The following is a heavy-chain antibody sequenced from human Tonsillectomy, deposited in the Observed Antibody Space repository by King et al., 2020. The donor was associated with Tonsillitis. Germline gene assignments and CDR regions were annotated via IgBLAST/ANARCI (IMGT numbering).Heavy chain of an antibody. CDR2: ISSSSTYI. CDR1: GFTFSSYN. Sequence: VQLVESGGGLVKPGGSLRLSCAASGFTFSSYNMNWVRQAPGKGLEGVSSISSSSTYIYYADSVRGRFTISRDSAKNSLYLQMNSLRAEDTAVYYCASDSFDYFYGMDVWGQGTTVTVSS. CDR3: ASDSFDYFYGMDV. J-gene: IGHJ6*02. V-gene: IGHV3-21*01. D-gene: IGHD3-3*01.